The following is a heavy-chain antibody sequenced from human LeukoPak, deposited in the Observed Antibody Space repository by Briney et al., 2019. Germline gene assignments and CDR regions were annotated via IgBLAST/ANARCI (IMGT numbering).Heavy chain of an antibody. J-gene: IGHJ4*02. CDR1: GYTFTSYG. CDR3: ARGRPMASEIDY. CDR2: ISLYNDNT. D-gene: IGHD3-10*01. Sequence: ASVKVSCKASGYTFTSYGISWVRQAPGQGLEWMGWISLYNDNTNYAENLQDRVTMTTDTSTTTAYMELRSLRSDDTAVYYCARGRPMASEIDYWGQGTLVTVSS. V-gene: IGHV1-18*04.